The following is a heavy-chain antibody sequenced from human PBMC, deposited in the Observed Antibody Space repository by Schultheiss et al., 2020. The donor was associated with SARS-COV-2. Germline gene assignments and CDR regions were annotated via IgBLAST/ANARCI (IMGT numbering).Heavy chain of an antibody. Sequence: GGSLLLSCAASGFNFGRYDRSWGSQAPGKGLEWVSAISGSGGSTYYADSVKGRFTISRDNSKNTLYLQMNSLRAEDTAVYYCAKERGIAAADPTFDYWGQGTLVTVSS. CDR2: ISGSGGST. D-gene: IGHD6-13*01. CDR3: AKERGIAAADPTFDY. J-gene: IGHJ4*02. CDR1: GFNFGRYD. V-gene: IGHV3-23*01.